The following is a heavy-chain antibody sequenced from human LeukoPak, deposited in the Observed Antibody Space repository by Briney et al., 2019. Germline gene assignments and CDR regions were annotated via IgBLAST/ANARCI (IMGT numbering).Heavy chain of an antibody. Sequence: SETLSLTCAVYGESFSGYYWSWIRQPPGKGLEWIGEINHSGSTNYNPSLKSRVTISVDTSKNQFSLKLSSVTAADTAVYYCARGVSIAAHFDYWGQGTLVTVSS. CDR3: ARGVSIAAHFDY. D-gene: IGHD6-6*01. J-gene: IGHJ4*02. CDR2: INHSGST. V-gene: IGHV4-34*01. CDR1: GESFSGYY.